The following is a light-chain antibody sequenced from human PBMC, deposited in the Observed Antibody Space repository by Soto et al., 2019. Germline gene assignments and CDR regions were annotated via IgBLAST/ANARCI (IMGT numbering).Light chain of an antibody. Sequence: EVVLTQSPATLSLSPWEIATLSCMASQSIRTSLAWYQQKPGQAPRLVIFDASNRANGVPARFGGSGSGTDFTLTINSLEPEDFAVYYCQQRNVWPPITFGQGTRLEIK. CDR1: QSIRTS. CDR2: DAS. J-gene: IGKJ5*01. CDR3: QQRNVWPPIT. V-gene: IGKV3-11*01.